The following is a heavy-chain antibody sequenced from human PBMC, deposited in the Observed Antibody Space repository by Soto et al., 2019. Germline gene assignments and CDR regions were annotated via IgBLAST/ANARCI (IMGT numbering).Heavy chain of an antibody. D-gene: IGHD5-18*01. CDR1: GFTFNNDG. J-gene: IGHJ4*02. Sequence: GGSLRLSCTASGFTFNNDGFHWVRQAPGKGLEWVALIPFDGRSQYYGDSVKGRFIVSRDNSKNTVYLEMNNLETEDTAVYYCARDYLGYNYGPLDNWGQGVLVTVSS. V-gene: IGHV3-30*03. CDR2: IPFDGRSQ. CDR3: ARDYLGYNYGPLDN.